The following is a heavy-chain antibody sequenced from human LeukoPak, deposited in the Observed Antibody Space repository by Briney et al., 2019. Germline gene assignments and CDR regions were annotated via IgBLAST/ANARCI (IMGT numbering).Heavy chain of an antibody. D-gene: IGHD5-18*01. J-gene: IGHJ4*02. CDR3: ARERIQLWLAGGVDY. V-gene: IGHV3-30*04. Sequence: PGRSLRLSCAASGFTFSSYAMHWVRQAPGKGLEWVAVISYDGSNKYYADSVKGRFTISRDNSKNTLYLQMNSLRAEDTAVYYCARERIQLWLAGGVDYWGQGTLVTVCS. CDR1: GFTFSSYA. CDR2: ISYDGSNK.